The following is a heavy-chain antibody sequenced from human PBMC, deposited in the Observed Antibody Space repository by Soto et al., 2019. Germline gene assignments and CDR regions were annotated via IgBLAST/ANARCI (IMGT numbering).Heavy chain of an antibody. CDR1: VDSFGSASYY. J-gene: IGHJ4*02. CDR3: ARDIRGYSRAFDY. V-gene: IGHV4-61*03. CDR2: ISATGST. D-gene: IGHD5-18*01. Sequence: ETLSLTCTVSVDSFGSASYYWTWIRQPPGEGLEWIGYISATGSTNYNPSLKSRLTISVDTSKNHFSLRLSSVTAADTAVYYCARDIRGYSRAFDYWGQGTLVTVSS.